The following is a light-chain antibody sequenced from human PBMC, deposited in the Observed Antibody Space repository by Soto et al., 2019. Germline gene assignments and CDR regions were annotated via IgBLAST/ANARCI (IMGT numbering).Light chain of an antibody. CDR1: QSVSSN. CDR3: QQYSHWPT. J-gene: IGKJ1*01. V-gene: IGKV3-15*01. Sequence: EIVMTQSPATLSVSPGESTTLSCRASQSVSSNLAWYQQNPGQAPRLLIYGASTRATGIPARCSGSVSGKESTLTISSLQSEDFEIYYCQQYSHWPTFGQGTKVDIK. CDR2: GAS.